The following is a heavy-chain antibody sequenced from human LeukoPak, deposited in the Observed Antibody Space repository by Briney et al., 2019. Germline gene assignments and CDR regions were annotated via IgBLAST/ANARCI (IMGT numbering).Heavy chain of an antibody. CDR1: GFTFSDYY. D-gene: IGHD1-26*01. J-gene: IGHJ4*02. CDR3: ARGEVGATPRAIDY. Sequence: PGGSLRLSCAASGFTFSDYYMSWLRQAPGKGLEWVSYISSSGSTIYYADSVKGRFTISRDNAKNSLYLQMNSLRAEDTAVCYCARGEVGATPRAIDYWGQGTLVTVSS. CDR2: ISSSGSTI. V-gene: IGHV3-11*01.